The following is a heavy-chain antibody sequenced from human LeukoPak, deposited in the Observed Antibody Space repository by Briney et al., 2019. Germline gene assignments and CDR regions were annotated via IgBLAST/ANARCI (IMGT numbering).Heavy chain of an antibody. CDR1: GFTFSSYA. V-gene: IGHV3-23*01. Sequence: GGSLRLSCAASGFTFSSYAMSWVRQAPGKGLEWVSAISGSGGSTCYADSVKGRFTISRDNSKNTLYLQMNSLRAEDTAVYYCAKWSDIVVVPAARPLDYWGQGTLVTVSS. CDR2: ISGSGGST. CDR3: AKWSDIVVVPAARPLDY. D-gene: IGHD2-2*01. J-gene: IGHJ4*02.